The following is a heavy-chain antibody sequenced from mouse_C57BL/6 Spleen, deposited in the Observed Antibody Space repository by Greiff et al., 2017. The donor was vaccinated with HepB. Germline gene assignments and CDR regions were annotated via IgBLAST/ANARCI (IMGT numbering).Heavy chain of an antibody. Sequence: QVQLQQPGAELVRPGSSVKLSCKASGYTFTSYWMHWVKQRPIQGLEWIGNIDPSDSETHYNQKFKDKATLTVGKSSSTAYMQLSSLTSEDSAVYYCARGGYGIFDYWGQGTTLTVSS. CDR2: IDPSDSET. CDR1: GYTFTSYW. D-gene: IGHD2-1*01. CDR3: ARGGYGIFDY. J-gene: IGHJ2*01. V-gene: IGHV1-52*01.